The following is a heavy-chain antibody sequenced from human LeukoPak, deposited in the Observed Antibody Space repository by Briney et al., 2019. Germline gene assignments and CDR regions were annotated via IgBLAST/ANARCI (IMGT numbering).Heavy chain of an antibody. V-gene: IGHV4-4*07. J-gene: IGHJ4*02. CDR1: GGSFSDYY. CDR2: IYTSGST. CDR3: ARGSGSYRPLYFFDY. Sequence: SETLSLTCSVSGGSFSDYYWSWIRQPAGKGLEWIGRIYTSGSTNYNPFFKSRLTMSLATSQKEVSLTLNSMTVADTAVYFCARGSGSYRPLYFFDYWGQGTLVTVSA. D-gene: IGHD1-26*01.